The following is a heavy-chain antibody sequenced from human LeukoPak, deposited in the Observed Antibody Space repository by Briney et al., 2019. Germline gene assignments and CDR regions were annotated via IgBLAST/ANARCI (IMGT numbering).Heavy chain of an antibody. V-gene: IGHV3-23*01. CDR1: GFTFSSYA. Sequence: GGSLRLSCAASGFTFSSYAMSWVRQAPGKGLEWVSAISGSGGSTYYADSVKGRFTISRDNSKNTLYLQMNSLRAEDTAVYYCAKAGAPDIGDYGDYFDYWGQGTLVTVSS. CDR3: AKAGAPDIGDYGDYFDY. CDR2: ISGSGGST. D-gene: IGHD4-17*01. J-gene: IGHJ4*02.